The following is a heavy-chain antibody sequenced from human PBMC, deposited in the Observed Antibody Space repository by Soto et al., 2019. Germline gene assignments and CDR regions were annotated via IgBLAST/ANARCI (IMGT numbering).Heavy chain of an antibody. CDR2: IYWDDDK. J-gene: IGHJ4*02. D-gene: IGHD5-18*01. CDR1: GGSISSYYW. V-gene: IGHV2-5*08. CDR3: AHINPRPGYSYGYDWKANFDY. Sequence: TLSLTCTVSGGSISSYYWSWIRQPPGKALEWLALIYWDDDKRYSPSLKSRLTITKDTSKNQVVLTMTNMDPVDTATYYCAHINPRPGYSYGYDWKANFDYWGQGALVT.